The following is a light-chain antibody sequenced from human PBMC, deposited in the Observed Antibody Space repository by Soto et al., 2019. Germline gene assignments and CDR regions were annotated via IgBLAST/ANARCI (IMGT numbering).Light chain of an antibody. V-gene: IGKV3-15*01. CDR1: QSVSSD. J-gene: IGKJ5*01. CDR2: GAS. CDR3: QQRSSAIT. Sequence: EIVMTQSPATLSVSPGERATLSCRASQSVSSDFAWYQQKPGQAPRLLIYGASSRATGIPARFSGSGSGTEFTLTISSLEPEDFAVYYCQQRSSAITFGQGTRLEIK.